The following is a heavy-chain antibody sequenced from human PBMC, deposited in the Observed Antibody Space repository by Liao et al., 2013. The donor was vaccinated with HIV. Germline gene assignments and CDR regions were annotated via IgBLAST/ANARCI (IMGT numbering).Heavy chain of an antibody. V-gene: IGHV4-4*07. D-gene: IGHD5-12*01. CDR3: ARGPLLHNRYVATIDS. CDR1: GVSISHTY. Sequence: QVLLLESGPGLVKPSETLSLTCTVSGVSISHTYWSWIRQPADKGLEWIGRIQSSGSTNYNPSLKNRVTMSIDTSKSLFSLRLTYVTAADTAFYYCARGPLLHNRYVATIDSWGRASLVIVSS. J-gene: IGHJ4*02. CDR2: IQSSGST.